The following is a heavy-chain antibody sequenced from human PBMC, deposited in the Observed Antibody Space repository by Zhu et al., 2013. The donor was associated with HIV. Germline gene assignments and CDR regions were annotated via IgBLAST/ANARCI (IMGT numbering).Heavy chain of an antibody. V-gene: IGHV3-30-3*01. Sequence: VQLVESGGGVVQPGRSLRLSCAASGFTFSSYAMHWVRQAPGKGLEWVAVISYDGSNKYYADSVKGRFTISRDNSKNTLYLQMNSPRAEDTAVYYCARGVGATTVYVYWGQGTLVTVSS. CDR3: ARGVGATTVYVY. J-gene: IGHJ4*02. CDR1: GFTFSSYA. D-gene: IGHD1-26*01. CDR2: ISYDGSNK.